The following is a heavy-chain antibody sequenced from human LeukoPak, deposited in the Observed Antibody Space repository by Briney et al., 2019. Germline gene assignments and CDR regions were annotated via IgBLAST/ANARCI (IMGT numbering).Heavy chain of an antibody. Sequence: SSETLSLTCAVYGGSFSGYYWSWIRKPPGKGLEWIGEINHSGSTNYNPSLKSRVNISVDKSKNQFSLKLSSVTAAHTAVYYCARGLSRVVSRRTVRYMDVWGKGTTVTVSS. V-gene: IGHV4-34*01. J-gene: IGHJ6*03. D-gene: IGHD1-14*01. CDR3: ARGLSRVVSRRTVRYMDV. CDR2: INHSGST. CDR1: GGSFSGYY.